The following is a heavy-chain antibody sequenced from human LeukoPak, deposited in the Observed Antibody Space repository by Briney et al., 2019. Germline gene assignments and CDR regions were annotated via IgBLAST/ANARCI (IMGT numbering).Heavy chain of an antibody. J-gene: IGHJ5*02. CDR1: GFTFNNYT. V-gene: IGHV3-21*01. CDR3: ARDGLPATVANWFDP. Sequence: GGSLRLSCAASGFTFNNYTMNWVRQAPGKGLEWVSSISRNGIYIKYVDSVKGRFTVSRDNAKNSLYLQMNSLRAEDTAVYYCARDGLPATVANWFDPWGQGILVTVSS. CDR2: ISRNGIYI. D-gene: IGHD2-15*01.